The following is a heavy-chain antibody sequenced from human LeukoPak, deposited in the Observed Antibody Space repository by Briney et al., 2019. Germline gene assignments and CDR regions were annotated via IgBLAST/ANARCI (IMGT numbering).Heavy chain of an antibody. CDR1: GFTFSNAW. CDR3: TTDYYDSSGYYYNY. Sequence: PGGSLRLSCAASGFTFSNAWMSWVRQAPGKGLEWVGRIKSKTDGGTTDYAAPVKGRLTISRDDSKNTLYLQMNSLKTEDTAVYYCTTDYYDSSGYYYNYWGQGTLVTVSS. J-gene: IGHJ4*02. D-gene: IGHD3-22*01. V-gene: IGHV3-15*01. CDR2: IKSKTDGGTT.